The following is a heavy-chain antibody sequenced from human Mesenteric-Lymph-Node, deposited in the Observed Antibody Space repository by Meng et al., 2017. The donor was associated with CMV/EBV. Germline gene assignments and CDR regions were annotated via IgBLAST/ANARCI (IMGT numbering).Heavy chain of an antibody. Sequence: GESLKISCAASGFTFSSYWMSWVRQAPGKGLEWVANIKQDGSEKYYVDSVKGRFTISRDNAKNSLYLQMNSLRAEDTAVYYCARSTSSSWYYYYYGMDVWGQGTTVTVSS. D-gene: IGHD6-13*01. CDR3: ARSTSSSWYYYYYGMDV. J-gene: IGHJ6*02. CDR2: IKQDGSEK. CDR1: GFTFSSYW. V-gene: IGHV3-7*01.